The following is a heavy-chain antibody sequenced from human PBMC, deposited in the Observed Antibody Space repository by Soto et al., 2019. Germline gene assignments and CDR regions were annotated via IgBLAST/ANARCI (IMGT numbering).Heavy chain of an antibody. Sequence: EVQLVESGGDLVQPGGSLKLSCGASGFTFIGSAMHWVRQASGKGLEWVGHIRRRAKYYATVYAASVIGTFIISGADSMRQAYLPTPAPKSDDMVVYFCTRTINGGECCSPDLDYWCQATLLSVSS. J-gene: IGHJ4*02. D-gene: IGHD2-21*01. CDR2: IRRRAKYYAT. CDR1: GFTFIGSA. CDR3: TRTINGGECCSPDLDY. V-gene: IGHV3-73*02.